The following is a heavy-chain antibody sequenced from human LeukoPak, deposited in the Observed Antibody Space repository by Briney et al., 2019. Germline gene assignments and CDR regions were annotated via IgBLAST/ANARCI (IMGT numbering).Heavy chain of an antibody. V-gene: IGHV3-48*04. D-gene: IGHD1-26*01. CDR1: GFTFSSYS. J-gene: IGHJ4*02. CDR3: ARDRGGSYSAIDY. Sequence: GGSLRFSFAASGFTFSSYSMNWVRQAPGKGLEGVSFISSSSSTIYYADSVKGRFTISRDNAKNSLYLQMNSLRAEDTAVYYCARDRGGSYSAIDYWGQGTLVTVSS. CDR2: ISSSSSTI.